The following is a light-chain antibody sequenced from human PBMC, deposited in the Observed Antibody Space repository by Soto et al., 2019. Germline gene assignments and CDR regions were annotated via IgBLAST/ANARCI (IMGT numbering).Light chain of an antibody. CDR3: QAYKNWPPIT. Sequence: EMELKKYPATLSVSPGERATLSCRASQSVSSDLAWYQQKPGQAPRLLIYGASTRATGIPARFSGSGSGKEFTLTISSLQSEEFAVYYCQAYKNWPPITFGQGTRPEIK. CDR1: QSVSSD. J-gene: IGKJ5*01. V-gene: IGKV3-15*01. CDR2: GAS.